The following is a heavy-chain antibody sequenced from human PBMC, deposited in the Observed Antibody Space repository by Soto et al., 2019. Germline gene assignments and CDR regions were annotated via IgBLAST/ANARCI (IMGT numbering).Heavy chain of an antibody. J-gene: IGHJ4*02. CDR2: ISSSSSTI. CDR1: GFTFSTYS. V-gene: IGHV3-48*02. D-gene: IGHD7-27*01. Sequence: EVQLVESGGGLVQPGGSLRLSCAASGFTFSTYSMNWVRQAPGKGLEWVSYISSSSSTIYYADSVKGRFTISRDNAKNSLYLQMNSLRDEDTAVYYCAREALGRWYDFDYWGQGTLVTVSS. CDR3: AREALGRWYDFDY.